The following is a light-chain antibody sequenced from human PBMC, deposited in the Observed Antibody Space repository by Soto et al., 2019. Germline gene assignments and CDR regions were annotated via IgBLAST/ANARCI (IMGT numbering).Light chain of an antibody. Sequence: MSQSPGALSLYPGERATLYCRASESVASNYLAWYQHKPGQAPRLLFFGASNRATGIPDRFSGSGSGTDFTLTISRLEPEDFAVYYCHQYGSSPWTLGQGTKV. CDR1: ESVASNY. V-gene: IGKV3-20*01. CDR3: HQYGSSPWT. J-gene: IGKJ1*01. CDR2: GAS.